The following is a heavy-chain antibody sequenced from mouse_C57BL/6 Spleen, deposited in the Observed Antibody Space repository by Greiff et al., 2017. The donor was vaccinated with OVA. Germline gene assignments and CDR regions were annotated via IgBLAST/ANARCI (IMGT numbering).Heavy chain of an antibody. CDR1: GYTFTSYW. Sequence: QVQLKQPGAELVKPGASVKMSCKASGYTFTSYWITWVKPRPGQGLEWIGDIYPGSGSTNYNEKFKSKATLTVDTSSSTAYMQLSSLTSEVSAVYYCARCPGGYDGLCAMDYWGKGTSVTVSS. J-gene: IGHJ4*01. CDR2: IYPGSGST. V-gene: IGHV1-55*01. D-gene: IGHD2-2*01. CDR3: ARCPGGYDGLCAMDY.